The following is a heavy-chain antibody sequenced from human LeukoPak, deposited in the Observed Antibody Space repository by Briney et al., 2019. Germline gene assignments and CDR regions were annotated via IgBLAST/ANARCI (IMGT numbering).Heavy chain of an antibody. CDR2: ISSDGTTT. Sequence: PGGSLRLSCAASGFTFSSYAMSWVRQAPGKGLEWISYISSDGTTTYYADSVKGRFTISRDNAKNSLSLQMNSLRAEDTAVYYCAREGGSGWNWFDPWGQGTAVTVSS. CDR3: AREGGSGWNWFDP. J-gene: IGHJ5*02. D-gene: IGHD6-19*01. CDR1: GFTFSSYA. V-gene: IGHV3-48*03.